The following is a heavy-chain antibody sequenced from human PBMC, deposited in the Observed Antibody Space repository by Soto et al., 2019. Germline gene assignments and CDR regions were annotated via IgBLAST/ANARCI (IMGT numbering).Heavy chain of an antibody. CDR1: GYTFTSCG. CDR3: ARDLLTPRGPRAVVYGY. D-gene: IGHD1-26*01. Sequence: GASVKVSCKASGYTFTSCGISWVRQAPGQGLEWMGWISAYNGNTNYAQKLQGRVTMTTDTSTSTAYMELRSLRSDDTAVYYCARDLLTPRGPRAVVYGYWGQGTQVTVSS. CDR2: ISAYNGNT. J-gene: IGHJ4*02. V-gene: IGHV1-18*01.